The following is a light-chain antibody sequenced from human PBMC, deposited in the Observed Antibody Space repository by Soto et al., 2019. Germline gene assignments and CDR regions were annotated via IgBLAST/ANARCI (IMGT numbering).Light chain of an antibody. Sequence: DIQMAQSPSSLSASVGDRVTITCRASQSITGDLNWFQQKPGKAPNLLIYGASSLQSGVPSRFSGSGSGTDFTLTISSLQPEDFATYYCQQSYSTPWTFGQGTKVDIK. J-gene: IGKJ1*01. CDR1: QSITGD. V-gene: IGKV1-39*01. CDR2: GAS. CDR3: QQSYSTPWT.